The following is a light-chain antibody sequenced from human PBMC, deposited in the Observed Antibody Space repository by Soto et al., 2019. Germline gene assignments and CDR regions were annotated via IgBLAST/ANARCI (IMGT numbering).Light chain of an antibody. CDR2: DDN. CDR3: QSYDSDTPVV. CDR1: SGSIASNY. J-gene: IGLJ2*01. V-gene: IGLV6-57*04. Sequence: NFMLTQPHSVSESPGKTVTISCTRSSGSIASNYVQWYQQRPGSAPTTVIYDDNQRPSGVPDRFSGSIDSSSNSASLTTSGLRTEDEADYYCQSYDSDTPVVFGGGTKLTVL.